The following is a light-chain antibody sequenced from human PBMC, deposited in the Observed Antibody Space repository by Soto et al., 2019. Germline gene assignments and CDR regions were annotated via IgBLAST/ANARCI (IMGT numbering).Light chain of an antibody. J-gene: IGKJ1*01. V-gene: IGKV1-5*01. CDR1: QTIRKS. CDR2: DAY. Sequence: DIQMTQSPSSLSASVGDTISITCRSFQTIRKSLNWYQQRPGKAPKLLIYDAYTLETGVPSRFSGSGSGTDFTLTISSLQADDFATYYCQQYDSYSWTFGQGTKVEV. CDR3: QQYDSYSWT.